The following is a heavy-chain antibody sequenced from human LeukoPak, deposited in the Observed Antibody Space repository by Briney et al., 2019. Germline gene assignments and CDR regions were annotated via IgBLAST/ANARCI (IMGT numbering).Heavy chain of an antibody. CDR1: GFTFSDYW. D-gene: IGHD6-13*01. Sequence: GGSLRLSCAASGFTFSDYWMHWVRQAPGKGLVWVSRIKSDGSSTSYADSVKGRFTITRDSAKNTLYLQMNSLRAEDTAVYYCARASRAYGISWPPDYWGQGTLVTVSS. CDR3: ARASRAYGISWPPDY. CDR2: IKSDGSST. J-gene: IGHJ4*02. V-gene: IGHV3-74*01.